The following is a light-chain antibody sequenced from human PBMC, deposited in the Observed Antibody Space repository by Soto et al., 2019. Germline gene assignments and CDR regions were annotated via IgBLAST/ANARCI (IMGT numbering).Light chain of an antibody. Sequence: IHMTHAPSTLSASLGDIVAITCRASQSISSWLAWYQQKPGTAPKLLIYDASNLEAGVPSRFRGSGSGTDFTFTISRLQPEDIATYYCQQYENLPTFGQGTRLEIK. V-gene: IGKV1-5*01. J-gene: IGKJ5*01. CDR3: QQYENLPT. CDR2: DAS. CDR1: QSISSW.